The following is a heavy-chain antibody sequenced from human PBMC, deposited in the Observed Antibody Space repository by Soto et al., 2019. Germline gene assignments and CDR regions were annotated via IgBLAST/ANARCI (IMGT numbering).Heavy chain of an antibody. J-gene: IGHJ6*02. CDR3: ARGLYYDFWSGYYSHYGMDV. CDR1: GVSISSYY. D-gene: IGHD3-3*01. CDR2: IYYSGST. V-gene: IGHV4-59*01. Sequence: QVQLQESGPGLVKPSETLSLTCTVSGVSISSYYWSWIRQPPGKGLEWIGYIYYSGSTNYNPSLKSRVTISVDTSQIQFSLKLSSVTDADTAVYYCARGLYYDFWSGYYSHYGMDVWGQGTTVTVSS.